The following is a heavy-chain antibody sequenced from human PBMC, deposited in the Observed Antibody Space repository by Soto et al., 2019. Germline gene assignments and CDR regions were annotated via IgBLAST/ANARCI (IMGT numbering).Heavy chain of an antibody. CDR3: ASGKGGVGYISLDV. J-gene: IGHJ6*02. V-gene: IGHV1-2*04. CDR1: GYTFTGYY. CDR2: INPNSGGT. Sequence: ASVKVSCKASGYTFTGYYMHWVRQAPGQGLEWMGWINPNSGGTNYAQKIQGWVTMTRDTSISTAYMKLSRLRSDDTAVYYCASGKGGVGYISLDVWGQGTTVTVSS. D-gene: IGHD6-25*01.